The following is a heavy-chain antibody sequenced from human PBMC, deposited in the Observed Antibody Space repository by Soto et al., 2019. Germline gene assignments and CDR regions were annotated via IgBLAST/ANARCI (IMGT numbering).Heavy chain of an antibody. CDR3: ARTFEYSSSSREYYGMDV. CDR1: GYSFTSYW. V-gene: IGHV5-51*01. Sequence: PGESLKISCNGSGYSFTSYWIGWVRQMPGKGLEWMGIIYPGDSDTRYSPSFQGQVTISADKSISTAYLQWSSLKASDTAMYYCARTFEYSSSSREYYGMDVWGQGTKVTVYS. D-gene: IGHD6-6*01. CDR2: IYPGDSDT. J-gene: IGHJ6*02.